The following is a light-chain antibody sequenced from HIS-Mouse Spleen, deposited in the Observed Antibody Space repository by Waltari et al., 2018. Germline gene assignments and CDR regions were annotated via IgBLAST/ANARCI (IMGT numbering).Light chain of an antibody. Sequence: EIVLTQSAATLSLSPGERATLSCRASQSVSSYLAWSQQKPGQAPRLLIYDASNRATGIPARFSGSGSGTDFTLTISSLEPEDFAVYYCQQRSNWPPEYTFGQGTKLEIK. V-gene: IGKV3-11*01. J-gene: IGKJ2*01. CDR2: DAS. CDR3: QQRSNWPPEYT. CDR1: QSVSSY.